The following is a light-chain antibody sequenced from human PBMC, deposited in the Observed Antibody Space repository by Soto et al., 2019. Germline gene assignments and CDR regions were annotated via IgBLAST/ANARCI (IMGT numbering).Light chain of an antibody. Sequence: EIVLTQSPGTLSLSPGERATLSCRASQSVSSSYLAWYQQKPGQAPRLLIYDASNRATGIPARFSGGGSGTDFTLTISRLEPEDFAVYFCQHYGSSLITFGQGTRLEIK. V-gene: IGKV3-20*01. CDR3: QHYGSSLIT. CDR1: QSVSSSY. CDR2: DAS. J-gene: IGKJ5*01.